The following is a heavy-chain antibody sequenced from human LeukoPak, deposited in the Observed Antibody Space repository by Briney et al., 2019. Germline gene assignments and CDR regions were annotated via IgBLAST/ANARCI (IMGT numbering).Heavy chain of an antibody. CDR2: ISWNSGSI. Sequence: PGGSLRLSCAASGFTFDDYAMHWVRQAPGKGLEWVSGISWNSGSIGYADSVKGRFTISRDNAKNSLYLQMNSLRAEDTAVYYCARERGGDDYRIFDYWGQGTLVTVSS. CDR1: GFTFDDYA. V-gene: IGHV3-9*01. D-gene: IGHD4-11*01. J-gene: IGHJ4*02. CDR3: ARERGGDDYRIFDY.